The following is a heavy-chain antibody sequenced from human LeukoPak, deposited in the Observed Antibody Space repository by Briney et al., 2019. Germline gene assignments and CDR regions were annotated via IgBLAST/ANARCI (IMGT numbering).Heavy chain of an antibody. V-gene: IGHV3-23*01. Sequence: GGSLRLSCAVSGLTFSDSRMSCVRQAPAKRLEWVSVTAGADDVIHYADSVKGRFTISTDNSKNTVYLQMNGLRAEKAALYCGTNYNPRHPGTGVWGQGTMVTVSS. D-gene: IGHD1-14*01. CDR1: GLTFSDSR. CDR3: TNYNPRHPGTGV. J-gene: IGHJ6*02. CDR2: TAGADDVI.